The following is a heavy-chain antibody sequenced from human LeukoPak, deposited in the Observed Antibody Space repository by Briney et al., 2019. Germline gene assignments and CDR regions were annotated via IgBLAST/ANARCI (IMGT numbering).Heavy chain of an antibody. J-gene: IGHJ4*02. D-gene: IGHD5-18*01. CDR2: IKSKTDGGTT. V-gene: IGHV3-15*01. Sequence: GGFLRLSCAASGFTFSNAWMSWVRQAPGKGLEWVGRIKSKTDGGTTDYAAPVKGRFTISRDDSKNTLYLQMNSLRAEDTATYYCAKQRASYGYVFDYWGQGTLVTVSS. CDR1: GFTFSNAW. CDR3: AKQRASYGYVFDY.